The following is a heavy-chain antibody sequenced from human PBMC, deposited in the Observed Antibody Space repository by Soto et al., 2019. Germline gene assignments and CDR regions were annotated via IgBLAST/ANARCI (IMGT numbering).Heavy chain of an antibody. Sequence: VQLVESGGGVVQPGRSLRLSCAASGFTFSSYGMHWVRQAPGKGLEWVAVIWYDGSNKYYADSVKGRFTISRDNSKNTLYLQMNSLRAEDTAVYYCARDYYYDSSGYYSEPYYFDYWGQGTLVTVSS. CDR3: ARDYYYDSSGYYSEPYYFDY. CDR2: IWYDGSNK. V-gene: IGHV3-33*01. D-gene: IGHD3-22*01. J-gene: IGHJ4*02. CDR1: GFTFSSYG.